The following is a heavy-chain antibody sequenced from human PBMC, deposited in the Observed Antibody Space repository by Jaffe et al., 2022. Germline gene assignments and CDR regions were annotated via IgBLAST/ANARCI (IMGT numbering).Heavy chain of an antibody. CDR2: ISSSGSTI. D-gene: IGHD6-19*01. CDR1: GFTFSSYE. Sequence: EVQLVESGGGLVQPGGSLRLSCAASGFTFSSYEMNWVRQAPGKGLEWVSYISSSGSTIYYADSVKGRFTISRDNAKNSLYLQMNSLRAEDTAVYYCARARYSSGWFPLDRIYWYFDLWGRGTLVTVSS. V-gene: IGHV3-48*03. CDR3: ARARYSSGWFPLDRIYWYFDL. J-gene: IGHJ2*01.